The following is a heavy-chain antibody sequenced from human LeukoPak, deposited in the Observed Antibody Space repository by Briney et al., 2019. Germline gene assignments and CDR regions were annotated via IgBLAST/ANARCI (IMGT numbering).Heavy chain of an antibody. Sequence: SETLPLTCTVSGGSISSGDYYWSWIRQPPGKGLEWIGYIYYSGSTYYNPSLKSRVTISVDTSKNQFSLKLSSVTAADTAVYYCAREGDYYDSSGYYPNRYFDYWGQGTLVTVSS. CDR2: IYYSGST. CDR3: AREGDYYDSSGYYPNRYFDY. J-gene: IGHJ4*02. D-gene: IGHD3-22*01. CDR1: GGSISSGDYY. V-gene: IGHV4-30-4*01.